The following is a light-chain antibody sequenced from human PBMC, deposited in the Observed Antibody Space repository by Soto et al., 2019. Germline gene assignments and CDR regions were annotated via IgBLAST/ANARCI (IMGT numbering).Light chain of an antibody. CDR1: SSDVGGYNY. CDR2: EVT. V-gene: IGLV2-8*01. Sequence: QSALTQPPSASGSLGQSVTISCTGTSSDVGGYNYVSWHQQHPGKAPKVMIYEVTKRPPGVPDRFAGSKSGNTASLTVSGFQVEDEADYYCSSFAGGGNPVLLGGGTKLTVL. CDR3: SSFAGGGNPVL. J-gene: IGLJ2*01.